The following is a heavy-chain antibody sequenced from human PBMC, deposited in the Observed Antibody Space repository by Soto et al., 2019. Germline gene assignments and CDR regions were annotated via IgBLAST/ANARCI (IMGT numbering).Heavy chain of an antibody. J-gene: IGHJ4*02. D-gene: IGHD2-15*01. Sequence: QVQLVQSGAEVKKPGSSVKVSCKASGGTFSNSGISWVRQAPGQGLEWMGGIVPIFGTANYAQRFRGRATMTADESTNTAYLDLSSLRSGDTAVYYSAREGGTYSLDSWGQGTLVTVSS. CDR3: AREGGTYSLDS. V-gene: IGHV1-69*01. CDR1: GGTFSNSG. CDR2: IVPIFGTA.